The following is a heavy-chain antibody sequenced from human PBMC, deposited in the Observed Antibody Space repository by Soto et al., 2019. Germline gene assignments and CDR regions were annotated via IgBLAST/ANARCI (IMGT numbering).Heavy chain of an antibody. Sequence: GGSLRLSCAASGFTFDDYAMHWVRQAPGKGLEWVSGISWNSGSIGYADSVKGRFTISRDNAKNSLYLQMNSLRAEDTALYYCAKAPSSSWYEVDYWGQGTLVTVSS. CDR2: ISWNSGSI. J-gene: IGHJ4*02. D-gene: IGHD6-13*01. CDR1: GFTFDDYA. CDR3: AKAPSSSWYEVDY. V-gene: IGHV3-9*01.